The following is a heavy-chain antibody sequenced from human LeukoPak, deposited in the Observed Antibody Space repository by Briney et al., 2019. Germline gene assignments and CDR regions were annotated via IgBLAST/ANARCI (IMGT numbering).Heavy chain of an antibody. J-gene: IGHJ4*02. D-gene: IGHD6-19*01. Sequence: ASVKVSCKVSGYTLTELSMHWVRQAPGKGLEWMGGFDPEDGETIYAQKFQGRVTMTEDTSTDTAYMELSSLRSEDTAVYYCATDRVAVAGTGRPLDYWGQGTLVTVSS. CDR1: GYTLTELS. CDR3: ATDRVAVAGTGRPLDY. CDR2: FDPEDGET. V-gene: IGHV1-24*01.